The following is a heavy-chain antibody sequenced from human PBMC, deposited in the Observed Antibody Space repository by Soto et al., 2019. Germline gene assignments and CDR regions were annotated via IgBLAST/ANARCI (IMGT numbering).Heavy chain of an antibody. J-gene: IGHJ6*02. Sequence: GGSLRLSCAASGFTFSSYAMSWVRQAPGKGLEWVSAISGSGGSTYYADSVKGRFTISRDNSKNTLYLQMNCLRAEDTAVYYCARVIGESFYYYDVKDVWGQGSTVTGSS. D-gene: IGHD3-10*01. CDR2: ISGSGGST. CDR1: GFTFSSYA. CDR3: ARVIGESFYYYDVKDV. V-gene: IGHV3-23*01.